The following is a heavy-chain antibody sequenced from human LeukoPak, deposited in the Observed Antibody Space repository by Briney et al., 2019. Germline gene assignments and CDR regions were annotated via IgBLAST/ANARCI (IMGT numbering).Heavy chain of an antibody. V-gene: IGHV4-38-2*01. CDR2: IYHSGST. D-gene: IGHD6-19*01. J-gene: IGHJ4*02. Sequence: KPSETLSLTCAVSGYSISSGYYWGWIRQPPGKGLEWIGSIYHSGSTYYNPSLKSRVTISVDTSKNQFSLKLSSVTAADTAVYYCARGAVAGYWGQGTLVTVSS. CDR1: GYSISSGYY. CDR3: ARGAVAGY.